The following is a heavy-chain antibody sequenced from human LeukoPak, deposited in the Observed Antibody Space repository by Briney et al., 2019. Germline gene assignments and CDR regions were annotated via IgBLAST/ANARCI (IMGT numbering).Heavy chain of an antibody. V-gene: IGHV1-69*13. CDR3: ATAGIWFGEFIRWFDP. Sequence: SVKVSCKASGGTFSSYAISWVRQAPGQGLEWMGGIIPILGTANYAQKFQGRVTITADESTSTAYMELSSLRSEDTAVYYCATAGIWFGEFIRWFDPWGQGTLVTVSS. D-gene: IGHD3-10*01. CDR2: IIPILGTA. J-gene: IGHJ5*02. CDR1: GGTFSSYA.